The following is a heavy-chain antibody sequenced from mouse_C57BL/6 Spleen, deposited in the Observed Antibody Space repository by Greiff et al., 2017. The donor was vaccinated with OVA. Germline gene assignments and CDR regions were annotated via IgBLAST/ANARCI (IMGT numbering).Heavy chain of an antibody. CDR1: GYTFTSYG. Sequence: QVQLQQSGAELARPGASVKLSCKASGYTFTSYGISWVKQRTGQGLEWIGEIYPRSGNTYYNEKFKGKATLTADKSSSTAYMELRSLTSEDSAVYFCAYDYDGGYYFDYWGQGTTLTVSS. J-gene: IGHJ2*01. CDR2: IYPRSGNT. V-gene: IGHV1-81*01. CDR3: AYDYDGGYYFDY. D-gene: IGHD2-4*01.